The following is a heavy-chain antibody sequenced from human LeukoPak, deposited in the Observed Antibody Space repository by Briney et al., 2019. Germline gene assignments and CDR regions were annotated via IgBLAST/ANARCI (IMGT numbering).Heavy chain of an antibody. CDR1: GGSISSGDYY. J-gene: IGHJ1*01. CDR2: IYYSGST. CDR3: ADYYDSSGYYYGEYFQH. D-gene: IGHD3-22*01. Sequence: SQTLSLTCTVSGGSISSGDYYWSWIRQPPGKGLEWIGYIYYSGSTYYNPSLKSRVTIPVDTSKNQFSLKLSSVTAADTAVYYCADYYDSSGYYYGEYFQHWGQGTLVTVSS. V-gene: IGHV4-30-4*01.